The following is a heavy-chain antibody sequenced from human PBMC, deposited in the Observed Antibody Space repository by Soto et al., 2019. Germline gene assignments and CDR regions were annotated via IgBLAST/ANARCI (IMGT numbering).Heavy chain of an antibody. D-gene: IGHD1-26*01. Sequence: GASVKVSCKASGFTFTSSAVQWVRQARGQRLEWIGCIVVGSGNTNYAQKFQERVTITRDMSTSTAYMELSSLRSEDTAVYYCAAGVEVGATILDYWGQGTLVTVSS. J-gene: IGHJ4*02. CDR2: IVVGSGNT. V-gene: IGHV1-58*01. CDR3: AAGVEVGATILDY. CDR1: GFTFTSSA.